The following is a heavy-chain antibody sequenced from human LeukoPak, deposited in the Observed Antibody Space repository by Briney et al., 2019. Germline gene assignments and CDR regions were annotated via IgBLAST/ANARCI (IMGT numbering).Heavy chain of an antibody. J-gene: IGHJ5*02. CDR1: GYTFTSYG. V-gene: IGHV1-18*01. Sequence: ASVKVSCKASGYTFTSYGISWVRQAPGQGLEWMGWISAYNGNTNYAQKFQGRVTITRDTSASTAYMELSSLRSEDTAVYYCARSVFGIEGWFDPWGQGTLVTVSS. CDR2: ISAYNGNT. CDR3: ARSVFGIEGWFDP. D-gene: IGHD5/OR15-5a*01.